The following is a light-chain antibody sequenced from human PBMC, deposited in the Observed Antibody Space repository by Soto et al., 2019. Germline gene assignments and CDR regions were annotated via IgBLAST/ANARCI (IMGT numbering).Light chain of an antibody. CDR2: TNT. Sequence: QSALTQPPSASGTPGQRVTISCSGSSSNVGGNPVNWYQHVPTTAPKLLICTNTQRPSGVPDRFSGSKSGTSASLAISGLQSEDEADYYCASWDDSLNGPVFGTGTKVTVL. V-gene: IGLV1-44*01. CDR3: ASWDDSLNGPV. CDR1: SSNVGGNP. J-gene: IGLJ1*01.